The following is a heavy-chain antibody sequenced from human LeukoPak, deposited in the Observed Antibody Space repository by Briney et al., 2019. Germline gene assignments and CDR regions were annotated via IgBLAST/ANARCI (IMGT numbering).Heavy chain of an antibody. CDR2: IDGNGGST. Sequence: PGGSLRLSCAASGFTFSSYVMNWVRQAPGKGLEWVSGIDGNGGSTHYADSVRGRFTISRDNSKNTLYLQMNSLRAEDTALYYCAKDGRDWGSYFYCWGQGILVTVSS. V-gene: IGHV3-23*01. D-gene: IGHD2-21*02. CDR3: AKDGRDWGSYFYC. CDR1: GFTFSSYV. J-gene: IGHJ4*02.